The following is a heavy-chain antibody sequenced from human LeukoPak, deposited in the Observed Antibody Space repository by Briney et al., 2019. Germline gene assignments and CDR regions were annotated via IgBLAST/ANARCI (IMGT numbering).Heavy chain of an antibody. CDR3: ARAARVPAAIRLDYFDY. CDR2: MNPNSGNT. V-gene: IGHV1-8*01. Sequence: ASVKVSCKASGYTFTSYDINWVRQATGQGLEWMGWMNPNSGNTGYAQKFQGRVTMTRNTSISTAYMELNSLRAEDTAVYYCARAARVPAAIRLDYFDYWGQGTLVTVSS. D-gene: IGHD2-2*02. CDR1: GYTFTSYD. J-gene: IGHJ4*02.